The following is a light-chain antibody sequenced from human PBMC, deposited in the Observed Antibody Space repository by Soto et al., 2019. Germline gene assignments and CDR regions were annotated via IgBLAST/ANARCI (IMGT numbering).Light chain of an antibody. CDR3: CSYAGSSTWV. V-gene: IGLV2-23*01. CDR2: EGS. CDR1: SSDVGSYNF. J-gene: IGLJ3*02. Sequence: QSALTQPASVSGSPGQSITISCTGTSSDVGSYNFVSWYQQHPGKAPKLMIYEGSKRPSGVDNRFSGSKSGNTASLTISWLQAEYEADYYCCSYAGSSTWVFGGGTKLNVL.